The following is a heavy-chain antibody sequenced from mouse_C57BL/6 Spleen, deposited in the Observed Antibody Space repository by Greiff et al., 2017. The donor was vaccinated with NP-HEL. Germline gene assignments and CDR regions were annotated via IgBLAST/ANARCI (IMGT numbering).Heavy chain of an antibody. Sequence: QVQLKQPGAELVKPGASVKLSCKASGYTFTSYWMHWVKQRPGRGLEWIGRSDPNSGGTKYNEKFKSKATLTVDKPSSTAYMQLSSLTSEDSAVYYCARERNYGYDGDFDYWGQGTTLTVSS. J-gene: IGHJ2*01. CDR2: SDPNSGGT. CDR1: GYTFTSYW. V-gene: IGHV1-72*01. D-gene: IGHD2-2*01. CDR3: ARERNYGYDGDFDY.